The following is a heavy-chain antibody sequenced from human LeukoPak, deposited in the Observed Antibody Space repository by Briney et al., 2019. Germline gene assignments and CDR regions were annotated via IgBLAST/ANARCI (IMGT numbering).Heavy chain of an antibody. Sequence: PGGSLRLSCAASGFTVSSNYMSWVRQAPGKGLEWVSVIYSGGSTYYADSVKGRFTISRDNSKNTLYLQMNSLRAEDTALYYCAKDAVYDSSGYPYYFDYWGQGTLVTVSS. CDR3: AKDAVYDSSGYPYYFDY. V-gene: IGHV3-53*05. D-gene: IGHD3-22*01. CDR2: IYSGGST. CDR1: GFTVSSNY. J-gene: IGHJ4*02.